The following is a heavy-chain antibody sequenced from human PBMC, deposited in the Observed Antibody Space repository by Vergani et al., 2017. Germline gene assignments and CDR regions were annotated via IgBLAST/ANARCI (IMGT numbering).Heavy chain of an antibody. CDR2: IYWNDDK. D-gene: IGHD1-26*01. CDR1: GFSLSTSGVG. J-gene: IGHJ6*03. CDR3: AHIVRRGSYYYYYYMDV. Sequence: QITLKESGPTLVKPTQTLTLTCTFSGFSLSTSGVGVGWIRQPPGKALEWLALIYWNDDKRYSPSRKSRLTITKDTSKNQVVLTMTNMDPVDTATYYCAHIVRRGSYYYYYYMDVWGKGTTVTVSS. V-gene: IGHV2-5*01.